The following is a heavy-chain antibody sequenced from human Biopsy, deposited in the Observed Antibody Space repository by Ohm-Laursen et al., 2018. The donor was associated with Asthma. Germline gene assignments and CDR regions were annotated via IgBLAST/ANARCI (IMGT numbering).Heavy chain of an antibody. Sequence: TLSLTCAVSYGSTTSGGYYWTWIRQHPGKGPEWIGFIYYSGSTYYNPSLKSRVSISIDTSKNQFSLKLSSVTAADTAVYYCARAQDYYDSRGYYRSFDYWGQGTLVTVSS. V-gene: IGHV4-31*11. D-gene: IGHD3-22*01. CDR2: IYYSGST. J-gene: IGHJ4*02. CDR1: YGSTTSGGYY. CDR3: ARAQDYYDSRGYYRSFDY.